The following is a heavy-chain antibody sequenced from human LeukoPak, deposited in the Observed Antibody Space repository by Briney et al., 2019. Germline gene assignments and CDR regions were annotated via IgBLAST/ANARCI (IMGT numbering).Heavy chain of an antibody. D-gene: IGHD2-15*01. CDR1: GGSFSGYY. CDR3: ARVVGYCSGGSCYSDYFDY. V-gene: IGHV4-34*01. CDR2: INQSGST. Sequence: SETLSLTCAVYGGSFSGYYWGWFRRPPGKGLEWIGEINQSGSTNYNPSLKSRVTISVDTSKNQFSLKLSSVTAADTAVYYCARVVGYCSGGSCYSDYFDYWGQGTLVTVSS. J-gene: IGHJ4*02.